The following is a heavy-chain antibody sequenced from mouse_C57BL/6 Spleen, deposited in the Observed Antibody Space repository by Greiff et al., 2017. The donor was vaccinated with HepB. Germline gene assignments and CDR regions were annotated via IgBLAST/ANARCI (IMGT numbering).Heavy chain of an antibody. CDR1: GFNIKDYY. V-gene: IGHV14-1*01. CDR2: IDPEDGDT. J-gene: IGHJ4*01. D-gene: IGHD3-1*01. Sequence: VQLQQSGAELVRPGASVKLSCTASGFNIKDYYMHWVKQRPEQGLEWIGRIDPEDGDTEYAPKFQGKATMTADTSSNTAYLQLSSLTSEDTAVYYCNPLILHRAMDYWGQGTSVTVSS. CDR3: NPLILHRAMDY.